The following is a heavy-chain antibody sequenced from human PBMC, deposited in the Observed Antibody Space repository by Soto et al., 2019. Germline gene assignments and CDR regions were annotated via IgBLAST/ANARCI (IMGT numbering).Heavy chain of an antibody. CDR1: GFTFSSYA. D-gene: IGHD4-4*01. V-gene: IGHV3-23*01. J-gene: IGHJ3*02. CDR3: AKGFNSNYLLDAFDI. CDR2: ISGSGGST. Sequence: EVQLLESGGGLVQPGGSLRLSCAASGFTFSSYAMSWVRQDPGKGLEWVSAISGSGGSTYYADSVKGRFTISRDNSKNTLYLQMNSLRAEDTDVYYCAKGFNSNYLLDAFDIWGQGTMVTGSS.